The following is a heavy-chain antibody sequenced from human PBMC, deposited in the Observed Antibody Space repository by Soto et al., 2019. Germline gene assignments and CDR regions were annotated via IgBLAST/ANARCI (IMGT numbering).Heavy chain of an antibody. V-gene: IGHV1-58*02. CDR3: SADRPDMARSGGDYSNYYGMDV. CDR1: GSGFTRSV. Sequence: SVKVSCKASGSGFTRSVIRCVRQAHGQRLDWIGWIVVASGQTNYAQNFRGRVAITRDTSTATAYIELTGLTSEDTAVYFCSADRPDMARSGGDYSNYYGMDVWGQGTTVTVSS. J-gene: IGHJ6*02. CDR2: IVVASGQT. D-gene: IGHD4-17*01.